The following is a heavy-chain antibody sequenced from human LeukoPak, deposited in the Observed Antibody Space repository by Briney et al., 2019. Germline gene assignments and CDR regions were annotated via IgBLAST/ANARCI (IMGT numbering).Heavy chain of an antibody. Sequence: GGSLRLSCAASGFTFSSYSMNWVRQAPGKGLEWVSSISSSSSYIYYADSVKGRFTISRDNAKNSLYLQMNSLRAEDTAVYYCARETGSIAVAGTFNYWGQGTLVTVSS. D-gene: IGHD6-19*01. CDR1: GFTFSSYS. V-gene: IGHV3-21*01. CDR3: ARETGSIAVAGTFNY. J-gene: IGHJ4*02. CDR2: ISSSSSYI.